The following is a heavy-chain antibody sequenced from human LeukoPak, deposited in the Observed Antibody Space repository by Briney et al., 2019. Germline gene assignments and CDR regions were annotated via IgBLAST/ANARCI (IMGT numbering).Heavy chain of an antibody. CDR2: INHSGST. CDR3: ARGELGYCFDY. J-gene: IGHJ4*02. Sequence: NASETLSLTCAVYGGSFSGYYWSWIRQPPGKGLEWIGEINHSGSTNYNPSPKSRVPISVDTSKNQFSLKLSSVTAADTAVYYCARGELGYCFDYWRQGTLVTVSS. D-gene: IGHD6-6*01. CDR1: GGSFSGYY. V-gene: IGHV4-34*01.